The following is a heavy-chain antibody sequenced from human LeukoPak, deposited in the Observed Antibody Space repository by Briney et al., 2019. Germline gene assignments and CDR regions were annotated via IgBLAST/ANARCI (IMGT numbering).Heavy chain of an antibody. CDR2: IYYSGST. Sequence: SETLSLTCTVSGGSISSGDYYWSWIRQPPGKGLEWIGYIYYSGSTYYNPSLKSRVTISVGTSKNQFSLKLSSVTAADTAVYYCARLSGEQQLVPDYWGQGTLVTVSS. J-gene: IGHJ4*02. D-gene: IGHD6-13*01. CDR1: GGSISSGDYY. CDR3: ARLSGEQQLVPDY. V-gene: IGHV4-30-4*01.